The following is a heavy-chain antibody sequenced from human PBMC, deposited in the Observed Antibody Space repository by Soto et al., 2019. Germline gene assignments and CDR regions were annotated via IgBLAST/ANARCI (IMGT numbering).Heavy chain of an antibody. CDR2: IIPIFGTP. D-gene: IGHD3-3*01. CDR3: GTGGNYDEWGALAY. V-gene: IGHV1-69*01. CDR1: GDSFSSYA. J-gene: IGHJ1*01. Sequence: QVQLVQSVAEVKKPGSSVKVSCKASGDSFSSYAISWVRQAPGHGLEWMGRIIPIFGTPNYAQRVEARARITADESTSTAKVDLSSRRSDDTAVYCCGTGGNYDEWGALAYGGQGTVATVSS.